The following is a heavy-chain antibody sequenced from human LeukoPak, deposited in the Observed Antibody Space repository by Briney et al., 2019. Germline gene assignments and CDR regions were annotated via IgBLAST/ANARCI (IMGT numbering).Heavy chain of an antibody. CDR3: ASGNYDILTGYYYYYYMDV. Sequence: SQTLSLTCAISGDSVSNNTTAWNWIRQSPSRGLEWLGRTYYMSKWYNDYAVSVKSRIIINPDTSKNQFSLKLSSVTAADTAVYYCASGNYDILTGYYYYYYMDVWGKGTTVTISS. CDR1: GDSVSNNTTA. J-gene: IGHJ6*03. D-gene: IGHD3-9*01. CDR2: TYYMSKWYN. V-gene: IGHV6-1*01.